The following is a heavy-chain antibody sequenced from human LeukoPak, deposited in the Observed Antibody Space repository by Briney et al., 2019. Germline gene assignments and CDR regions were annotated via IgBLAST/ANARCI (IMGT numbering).Heavy chain of an antibody. V-gene: IGHV1-69*04. Sequence: ASVKVSCKASGGTFGSYAISWVRQAPGQGLEWMGRIIPILGIANYAQKFQGRVTITADKSTSTAYMELSSLRSEDTAVYYCARGAGYDFPPYYYYGMDVWGQGTTVTVSS. CDR2: IIPILGIA. D-gene: IGHD5-12*01. CDR3: ARGAGYDFPPYYYYGMDV. J-gene: IGHJ6*02. CDR1: GGTFGSYA.